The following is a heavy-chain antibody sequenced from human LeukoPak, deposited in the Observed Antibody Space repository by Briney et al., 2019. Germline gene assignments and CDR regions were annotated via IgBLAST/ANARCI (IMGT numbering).Heavy chain of an antibody. CDR3: ARVSIAVAAGLQY. CDR1: GFTFSSYS. J-gene: IGHJ4*02. Sequence: GGSLRLSCAASGFTFSSYSMNWVRQAPGKGLEWVSSISSTSSYIYYADSVKGRSTISRDNAKNSMYLQMNSLRAEDTAVYYCARVSIAVAAGLQYWGQGTLVTVSS. CDR2: ISSTSSYI. D-gene: IGHD6-19*01. V-gene: IGHV3-21*01.